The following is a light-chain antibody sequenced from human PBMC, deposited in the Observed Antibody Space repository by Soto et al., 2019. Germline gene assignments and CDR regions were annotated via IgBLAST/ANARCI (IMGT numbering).Light chain of an antibody. Sequence: ESASTQPPGTLALSPGERATLSCRDCQRVSISYLAWYQQRPSHAPRRLIYGASSRATGIPDRFSGSGSRTYITLTISGLEPYDFAVYSCQQYVSSPRTFRQGT. CDR3: QQYVSSPRT. V-gene: IGKV3-20*01. J-gene: IGKJ1*01. CDR2: GAS. CDR1: QRVSISY.